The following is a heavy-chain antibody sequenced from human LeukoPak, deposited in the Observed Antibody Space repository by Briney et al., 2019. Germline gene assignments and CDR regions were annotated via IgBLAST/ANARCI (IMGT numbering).Heavy chain of an antibody. CDR2: IYYTGST. J-gene: IGHJ4*02. Sequence: SETLFLTCTVSGGSISSSSYYWGWIRQPPGKGLEWIGYIYYTGSTYYNPSLKSRVTISVDTSKNQFSLKLSSVTAADTAVYYCARRPLYSSSGDTFDYWGQGTLVTVSS. D-gene: IGHD6-6*01. CDR3: ARRPLYSSSGDTFDY. V-gene: IGHV4-39*01. CDR1: GGSISSSSYY.